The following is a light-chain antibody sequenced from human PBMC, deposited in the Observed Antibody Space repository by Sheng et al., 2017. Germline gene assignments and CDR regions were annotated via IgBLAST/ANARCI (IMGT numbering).Light chain of an antibody. CDR1: QSVLYSSNNKNY. CDR3: QQYYNIPIT. J-gene: IGKJ5*01. Sequence: DIVMTQSPDSLAVSLGERATINCKSSQSVLYSSNNKNYLAWYQQKPGQPPKLLIYWASTRESGVPDRFSGSESETDFTLTISSLQAEDVAVYYCQQYYNIPITFGQGTRLEIK. CDR2: WAS. V-gene: IGKV4-1*01.